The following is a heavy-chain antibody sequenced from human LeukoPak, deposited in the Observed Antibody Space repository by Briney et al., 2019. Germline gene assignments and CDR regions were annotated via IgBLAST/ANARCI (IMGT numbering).Heavy chain of an antibody. CDR3: ARGEGYGGY. V-gene: IGHV1-69*02. J-gene: IGHJ4*02. D-gene: IGHD2-15*01. Sequence: ASVKVSCKASGGTFNSYTINGVRQAAGQGLEWMGRIIPIVGIPPYAQKFQDRVTITADKSTSTAYMELSSLRSEDTAMYYCARGEGYGGYWGQGTLVTVSS. CDR2: IIPIVGIP. CDR1: GGTFNSYT.